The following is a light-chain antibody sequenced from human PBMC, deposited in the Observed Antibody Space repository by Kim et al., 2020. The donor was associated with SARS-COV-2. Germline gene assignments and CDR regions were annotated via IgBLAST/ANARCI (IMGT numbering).Light chain of an antibody. J-gene: IGLJ3*02. CDR2: EVG. Sequence: GLSPPMSCTGTTSDVVGYNYVSWNQKQPGKAPKLMIYEVGKRPSGVPDRFSGSKSGNTASLTVSGLQAEDEADYYCSSYASNIAWVFGGGTQLTVL. CDR1: TSDVVGYNY. V-gene: IGLV2-8*01. CDR3: SSYASNIAWV.